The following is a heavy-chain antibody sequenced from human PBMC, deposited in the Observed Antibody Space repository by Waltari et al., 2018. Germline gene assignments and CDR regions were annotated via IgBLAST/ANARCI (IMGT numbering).Heavy chain of an antibody. CDR3: ARHSGYDLFDY. CDR1: GFTFSRYW. Sequence: EVQLVESGGGSVQPGGSLRLSCAASGFTFSRYWMRWVRQAPGKGLEWVANIKEDGSEKYYVDSVKGRFTISRDNAKNSLYLQMNSLRAEDTAVYYCARHSGYDLFDYWGQGTLVTVSS. CDR2: IKEDGSEK. J-gene: IGHJ4*02. V-gene: IGHV3-7*01. D-gene: IGHD5-12*01.